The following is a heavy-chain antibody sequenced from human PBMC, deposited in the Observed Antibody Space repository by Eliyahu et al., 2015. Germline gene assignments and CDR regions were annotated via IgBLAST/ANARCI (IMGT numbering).Heavy chain of an antibody. CDR2: FNPNSGGT. D-gene: IGHD4-17*01. J-gene: IGHJ3*01. CDR3: ARTYGDYQGLSLDV. V-gene: IGHV1-2*02. Sequence: QAQLVQSGXEVKKPGASVKVSCXASGYPXTGYYIHGVRQAPGQGLEWMGWFNPNSGGTNYAQKFQGRVTMTKDTSTSTAYMELSRLRSDDTAIYYCARTYGDYQGLSLDVWGQGTMVTVS. CDR1: GYPXTGYY.